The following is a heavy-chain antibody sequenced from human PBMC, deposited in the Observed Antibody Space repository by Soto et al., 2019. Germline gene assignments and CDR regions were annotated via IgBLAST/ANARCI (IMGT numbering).Heavy chain of an antibody. Sequence: QVQLQESGPGLVKPSETLSLTCTVSGGSISSYYWSWIRQPPGKGLEGIGYIYYSGSTNYNPSLKSRVAITVDTSKNQFSLKLSSVTAADTAVYYCARGRYYDCWSGYSQFDYWGQGTLVTVSS. CDR2: IYYSGST. V-gene: IGHV4-59*01. CDR3: ARGRYYDCWSGYSQFDY. J-gene: IGHJ4*02. CDR1: GGSISSYY. D-gene: IGHD3-3*01.